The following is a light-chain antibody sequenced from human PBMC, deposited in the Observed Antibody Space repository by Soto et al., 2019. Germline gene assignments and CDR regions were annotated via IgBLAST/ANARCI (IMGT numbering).Light chain of an antibody. Sequence: EIVLTQSPGTPSLSPGERATLSCRASQSVSSSYLAWYQHTPGQAPMLLIYGASTRATGIPDRFSGSGSGTDFILTISRLETEDFAVYYCHQYGSSPRTFGQGTKVDIK. CDR1: QSVSSSY. CDR3: HQYGSSPRT. CDR2: GAS. V-gene: IGKV3-20*01. J-gene: IGKJ1*01.